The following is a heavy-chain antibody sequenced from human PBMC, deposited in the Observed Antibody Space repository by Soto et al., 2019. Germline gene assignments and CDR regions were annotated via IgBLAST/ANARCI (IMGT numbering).Heavy chain of an antibody. D-gene: IGHD2-2*01. J-gene: IGHJ4*02. Sequence: SETLSLTCTVSGGSISSYYWSWIRQPPGKGLEWIGYISNSGSTNHNPSLKSRVTISVDTSKNQFSLKLSSVTAADTAVYYCARDRGCSSTSCYPTEFDYWGQGTLVTVSS. CDR1: GGSISSYY. CDR3: ARDRGCSSTSCYPTEFDY. CDR2: ISNSGST. V-gene: IGHV4-59*12.